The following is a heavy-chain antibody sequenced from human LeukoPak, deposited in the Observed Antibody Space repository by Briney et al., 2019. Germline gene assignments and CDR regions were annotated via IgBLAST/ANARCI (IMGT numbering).Heavy chain of an antibody. J-gene: IGHJ5*02. CDR2: ISSSGSTI. V-gene: IGHV3-48*03. Sequence: GGSLRLSCAASGFTFSSYEMNWVRQAPGKGLEWVSYISSSGSTIYYADSVKGRFTISRDNSKNTLYLQMNSMRDEDTAVYYCARHGLTGWYDWFDPWGQGTLVTVSS. CDR1: GFTFSSYE. CDR3: ARHGLTGWYDWFDP. D-gene: IGHD6-19*01.